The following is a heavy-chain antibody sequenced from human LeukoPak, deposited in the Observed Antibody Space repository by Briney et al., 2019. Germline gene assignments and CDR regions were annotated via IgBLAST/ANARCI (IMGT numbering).Heavy chain of an antibody. CDR3: AKALYYDILTGYWPFDY. J-gene: IGHJ4*02. CDR1: GFTFSSYA. V-gene: IGHV3-23*01. D-gene: IGHD3-9*01. Sequence: GGSLRLSCAASGFTFSSYAMSGVRQAPGKGLEWVSAISGSGGSTYYADSVKGRFTIARDNSKNTLYLQMNSLRAEDTAVYYCAKALYYDILTGYWPFDYWGQGTLVTVSS. CDR2: ISGSGGST.